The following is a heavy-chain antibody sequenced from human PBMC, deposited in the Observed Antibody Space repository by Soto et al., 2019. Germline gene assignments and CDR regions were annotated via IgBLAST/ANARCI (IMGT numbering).Heavy chain of an antibody. J-gene: IGHJ5*02. CDR2: IGADNGDT. D-gene: IGHD1-1*01. V-gene: IGHV1-18*01. CDR1: GCTFSTYG. Sequence: QVQLVQSGAEVKKPGASVKVSCKASGCTFSTYGFTWVRQAAGQGLEWMGWIGADNGDTNYAQNFQGRVTMTTDTSTTTSYMELRSLTSDDTAVYFCARDWKGAEGFDPWGQGTLVTVSS. CDR3: ARDWKGAEGFDP.